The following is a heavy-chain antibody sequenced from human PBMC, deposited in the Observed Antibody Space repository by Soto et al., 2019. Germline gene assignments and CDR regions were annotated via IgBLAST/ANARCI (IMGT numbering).Heavy chain of an antibody. Sequence: GGSLRLPYAASGFTFSSYSMNWVRQAPGKGLEWVSYISSSSSTIYHADSVKGRFTISRDNAKNSLYLQMNSLRAEDTAVYYCARDRVNVKAPYSSGFALDAFDIWGQGTMVTVSS. CDR1: GFTFSSYS. J-gene: IGHJ3*02. CDR2: ISSSSSTI. D-gene: IGHD6-25*01. V-gene: IGHV3-48*01. CDR3: ARDRVNVKAPYSSGFALDAFDI.